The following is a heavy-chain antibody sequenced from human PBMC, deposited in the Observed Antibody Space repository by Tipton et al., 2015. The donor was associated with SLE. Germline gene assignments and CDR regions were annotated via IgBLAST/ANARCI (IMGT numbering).Heavy chain of an antibody. CDR2: VFYSGSA. CDR1: GGSISSYY. CDR3: ARGGPLNYYFDY. J-gene: IGHJ4*02. D-gene: IGHD1-1*01. Sequence: TLSLTCTVSGGSISSYYWGWLRQSPGKGLGWIGSVFYSGSANYNPSLKGRVTISVDASNNQLSLRLNSVTAADTAVYHCARGGPLNYYFDYWGQGTLVTVST. V-gene: IGHV4-59*01.